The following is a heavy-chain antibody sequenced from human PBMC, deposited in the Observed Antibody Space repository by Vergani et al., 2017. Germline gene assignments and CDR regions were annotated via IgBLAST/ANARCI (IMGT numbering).Heavy chain of an antibody. CDR3: ARIRVNYYDSSGYYYYYYGMDV. J-gene: IGHJ6*02. V-gene: IGHV2-70*15. CDR1: GFSLSTSGMC. D-gene: IGHD3-22*01. CDR2: IDWDDDK. Sequence: QVTLRESGPALVKPTQTLTLTCTFSGFSLSTSGMCVSWIRQPPGKALGWLARIDWDDDKYYSTSLKTRLTISKDTSKNQVVLTMTNMDPVDTATYYCARIRVNYYDSSGYYYYYYGMDVWGQGTTVTVSS.